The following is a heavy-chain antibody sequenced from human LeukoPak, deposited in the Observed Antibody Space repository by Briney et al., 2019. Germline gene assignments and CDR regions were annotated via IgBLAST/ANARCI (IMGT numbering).Heavy chain of an antibody. CDR1: GFTFDDYG. D-gene: IGHD6-13*01. CDR2: INWNGGST. Sequence: GGSLRLSCAASGFTFDDYGMSWVRQAPGKRLEWVSGINWNGGSTGYADSVKGRFTISRDNAKNSLYLQMNSLRAEDTALYYCARHSSSYDAFDIWGQGTMVTVSS. CDR3: ARHSSSYDAFDI. J-gene: IGHJ3*02. V-gene: IGHV3-20*04.